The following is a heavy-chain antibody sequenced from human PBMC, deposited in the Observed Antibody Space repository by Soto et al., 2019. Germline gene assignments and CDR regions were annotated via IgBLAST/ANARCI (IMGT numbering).Heavy chain of an antibody. D-gene: IGHD3-3*01. V-gene: IGHV3-53*01. J-gene: IGHJ6*02. CDR2: IYSGGST. Sequence: GGSLRLSCAASGFTVSSNYMSWVRQAPGKGLEWVSVIYSGGSTYYADSVKGRFTISRDNSKNTLYLQMNSLRAEDTAVYYCARDHYDFWSGYPYGMDVWGQGTTVTVSS. CDR3: ARDHYDFWSGYPYGMDV. CDR1: GFTVSSNY.